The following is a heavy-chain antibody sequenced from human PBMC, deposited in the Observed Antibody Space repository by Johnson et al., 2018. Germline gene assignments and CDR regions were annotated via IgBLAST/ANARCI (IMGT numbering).Heavy chain of an antibody. CDR3: ATEGGSYGQTVGYFQH. Sequence: EVQLVESGGGLVKPGGSLRLSCAASGFTFSSYSMNWVRQAPGPGLEWVSSISSSSSYIYYADSVKGRFTISRDNAKNSLWLQMNSLRAEDTAVYYCATEGGSYGQTVGYFQHWGQGTLVTVSS. CDR2: ISSSSSYI. CDR1: GFTFSSYS. V-gene: IGHV3-21*01. J-gene: IGHJ1*01. D-gene: IGHD1-26*01.